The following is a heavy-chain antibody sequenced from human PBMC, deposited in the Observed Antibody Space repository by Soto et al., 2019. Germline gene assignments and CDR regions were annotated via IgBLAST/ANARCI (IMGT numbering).Heavy chain of an antibody. Sequence: GGSLRLSCAASGFTFSSYGMHWVRQAPGKGLEWVAVISYDGSNKYYADSVKGRFTISRDNSKNTLYLQMNSLRAEDTAVYYCAKDVFPPSLGYCSGGSCSDYYYYGMDVWGQGTTVTVSS. V-gene: IGHV3-30*18. D-gene: IGHD2-15*01. CDR1: GFTFSSYG. CDR2: ISYDGSNK. J-gene: IGHJ6*02. CDR3: AKDVFPPSLGYCSGGSCSDYYYYGMDV.